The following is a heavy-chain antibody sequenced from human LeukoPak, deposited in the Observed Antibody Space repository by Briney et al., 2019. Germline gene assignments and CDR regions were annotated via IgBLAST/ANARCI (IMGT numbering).Heavy chain of an antibody. V-gene: IGHV1-2*02. CDR2: INPNSGDT. J-gene: IGHJ4*02. CDR3: ARLPIYDSSGNIDY. CDR1: GYTFTDYY. Sequence: ASVKVSCKASGYTFTDYYMHWVRQAPGQGLEWMGWINPNSGDTDYAQKFQGSVTMTRDTSISTAYMELSRLRSDDTAVYYCARLPIYDSSGNIDYWGQGTLVTVSS. D-gene: IGHD3-22*01.